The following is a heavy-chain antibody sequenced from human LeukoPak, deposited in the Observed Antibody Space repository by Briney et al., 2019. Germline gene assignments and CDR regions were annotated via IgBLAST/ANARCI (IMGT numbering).Heavy chain of an antibody. Sequence: GGSLRLSCAASGFTFSSYDMHWVRQAPGKGLEWVSAIGTAGDTYYPGSVKGRFTISRENAKNSLYLQMNSLRTEDTALYYCAKDLITMVRGVIGNWGQGTLVTVSS. CDR2: IGTAGDT. CDR3: AKDLITMVRGVIGN. CDR1: GFTFSSYD. J-gene: IGHJ4*02. V-gene: IGHV3-13*04. D-gene: IGHD3-10*01.